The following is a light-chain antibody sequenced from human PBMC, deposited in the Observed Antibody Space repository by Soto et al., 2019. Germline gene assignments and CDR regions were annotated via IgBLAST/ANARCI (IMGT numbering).Light chain of an antibody. V-gene: IGLV2-14*01. CDR2: EVS. CDR3: SSYTSSFTLI. CDR1: SSDVGGYNF. Sequence: QSVLTQPASVSGSPGQSITISCTGTSSDVGGYNFVSWYQQHPGKSPKLIIYEVSDRPSGVSNRFSGSKSSNTASLTISGLQADDEADYHCSSYTSSFTLIFGGGTKLTVL. J-gene: IGLJ2*01.